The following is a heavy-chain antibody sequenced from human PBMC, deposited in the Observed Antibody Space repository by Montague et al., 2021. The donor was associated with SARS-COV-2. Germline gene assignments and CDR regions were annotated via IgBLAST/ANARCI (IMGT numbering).Heavy chain of an antibody. CDR1: SGSIRSSNYY. CDR3: ARRNGGLAVGGIWFDP. Sequence: SETLSLTCTVSSGSIRSSNYYWGWIRQPPGKGLEWIGSIYYTGRTFYNPSLRSRLAISIDTSNNQFSLRLSSVTAADTAVYHCARRNGGLAVGGIWFDPWGQGRLVTVSS. D-gene: IGHD6-19*01. V-gene: IGHV4-39*01. CDR2: IYYTGRT. J-gene: IGHJ5*02.